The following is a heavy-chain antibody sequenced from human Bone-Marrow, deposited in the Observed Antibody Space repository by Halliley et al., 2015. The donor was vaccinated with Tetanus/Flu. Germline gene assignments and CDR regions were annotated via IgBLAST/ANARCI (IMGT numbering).Heavy chain of an antibody. V-gene: IGHV4-4*02. Sequence: TLSLTCAVSGDSISSHDWWSWVRQSPGKGLEWIGHISDSGSTNYNPSLKSRVTISVDTPKSQFSLNLNSVTAADTAVYYCAGGTGWMPDDWGQGTLVTVSS. D-gene: IGHD2-2*01. CDR3: AGGTGWMPDD. J-gene: IGHJ4*02. CDR1: GDSISSHDW. CDR2: ISDSGST.